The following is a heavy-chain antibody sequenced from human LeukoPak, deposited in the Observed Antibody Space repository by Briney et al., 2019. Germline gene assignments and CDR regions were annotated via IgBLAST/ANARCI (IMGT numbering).Heavy chain of an antibody. CDR3: ARATGTKVPPGY. CDR2: INHSGRN. CDR1: GGSFSGYY. D-gene: IGHD1-7*01. J-gene: IGHJ4*02. Sequence: SETLSLTCAAYGGSFSGYYWSWIRQPPGKGLEWIGEINHSGRNNYNPSLKSRVTISVDTSKNQFSLKLSSVTAADTAVYYCARATGTKVPPGYWGQGTLVTVSS. V-gene: IGHV4-34*01.